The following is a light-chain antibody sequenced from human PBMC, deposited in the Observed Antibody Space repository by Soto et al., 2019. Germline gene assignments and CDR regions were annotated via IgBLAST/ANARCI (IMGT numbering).Light chain of an antibody. V-gene: IGKV3-20*01. CDR2: GAS. CDR3: QQYDTSAT. Sequence: EIVLTQSPGTLSLSAGERATLSCRASQSLSSNYLAWYQQKPGQAPTVIIYGASRRATGIPDRFSGSGSGTYFPLTISRLEPEDFAVYYCQQYDTSATFGQGTKVEIK. J-gene: IGKJ1*01. CDR1: QSLSSNY.